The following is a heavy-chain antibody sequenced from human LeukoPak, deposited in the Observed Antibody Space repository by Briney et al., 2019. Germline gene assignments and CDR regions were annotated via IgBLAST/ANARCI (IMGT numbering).Heavy chain of an antibody. J-gene: IGHJ3*02. Sequence: PSETLSLTCTVSGGSITTYYWSWIRQPPGKGLEWIGYINYSGTTNYNPSLKSRVTISVDTSKNQFSLNLTSVTAADTAVYYCARPNDSGTYYRAFDIWGQGTMVTVSS. CDR2: INYSGTT. CDR3: ARPNDSGTYYRAFDI. CDR1: GGSITTYY. V-gene: IGHV4-59*01. D-gene: IGHD3-10*01.